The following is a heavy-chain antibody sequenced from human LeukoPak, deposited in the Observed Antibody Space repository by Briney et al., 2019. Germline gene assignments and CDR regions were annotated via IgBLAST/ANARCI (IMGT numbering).Heavy chain of an antibody. J-gene: IGHJ5*02. CDR2: INPSGGST. V-gene: IGHV1-46*01. CDR3: ARDLATDGFDP. CDR1: GYTFTSYY. Sequence: GASVKVSCKASGYTFTSYYMHWVRQAPGQGLEWMGIINPSGGSTSYAQKFQGRVTVTRDTSTSTVYMELSSLRSEDTAVYYCARDLATDGFDPWGQGTLVTVSS.